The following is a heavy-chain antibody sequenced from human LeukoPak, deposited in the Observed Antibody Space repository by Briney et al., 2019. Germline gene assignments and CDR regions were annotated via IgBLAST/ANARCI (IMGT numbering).Heavy chain of an antibody. J-gene: IGHJ4*02. D-gene: IGHD3-10*01. CDR2: INHSGST. CDR3: ARGLSPRINMVRGVRPPFRGVFDY. CDR1: GGSFSGYY. Sequence: PSETLCLTCAVYGGSFSGYYWSWIRQPPGKGLEWIGEINHSGSTNYNPSLKSRVTISVDTSKNQFSLKLSSVTAADTAVYYCARGLSPRINMVRGVRPPFRGVFDYWGQGTLVTVSS. V-gene: IGHV4-34*01.